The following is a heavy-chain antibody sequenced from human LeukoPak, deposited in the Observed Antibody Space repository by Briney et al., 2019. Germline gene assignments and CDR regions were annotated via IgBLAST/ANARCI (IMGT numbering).Heavy chain of an antibody. CDR3: ARLAATVTTHGMDV. V-gene: IGHV4-4*07. J-gene: IGHJ6*02. Sequence: PSETLSLTCTVSGGSISSYYWSWIRQPAGKGLEWIGRIYTSGSTNYNPSLKSRVTMSVDTSKNQFSLKLSSVTAADTAVYYCARLAATVTTHGMDVWGQGITVTVPS. CDR1: GGSISSYY. D-gene: IGHD4-17*01. CDR2: IYTSGST.